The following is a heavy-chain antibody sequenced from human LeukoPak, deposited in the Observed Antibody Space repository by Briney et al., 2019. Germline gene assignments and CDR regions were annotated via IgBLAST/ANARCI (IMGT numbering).Heavy chain of an antibody. V-gene: IGHV3-30*02. CDR1: GFTFSSYG. Sequence: GRSLRLSCAASGFTFSSYGMHWVRQAPGKGLGWVAFIRYNGNNKYYADSVKGRFTISRDNSKNTLYLQMNRLRAEDTAVYYCAKDKLSGQAVGATTTLDYWGQGNLVTVSS. CDR2: IRYNGNNK. D-gene: IGHD1-26*01. CDR3: AKDKLSGQAVGATTTLDY. J-gene: IGHJ4*02.